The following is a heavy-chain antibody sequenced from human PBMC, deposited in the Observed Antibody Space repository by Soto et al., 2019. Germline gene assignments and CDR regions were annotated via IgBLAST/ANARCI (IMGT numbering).Heavy chain of an antibody. CDR2: IIPMFGTA. Sequence: QVQLVQSGAEVKTPESSVKVSCKAPGGTFSTYAISWVRQAPGQGLEWMGGIIPMFGTANYAQRFQDRVTITADESTNTAYMELSSLRSEDTAVYFCASGIQLWLRRINNGYSGWGQGTMVTVSS. J-gene: IGHJ4*02. V-gene: IGHV1-69*12. D-gene: IGHD5-18*01. CDR1: GGTFSTYA. CDR3: ASGIQLWLRRINNGYSG.